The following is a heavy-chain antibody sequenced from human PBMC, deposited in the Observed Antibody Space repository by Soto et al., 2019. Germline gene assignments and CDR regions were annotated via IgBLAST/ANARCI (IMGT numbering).Heavy chain of an antibody. CDR1: GGSISSYY. CDR3: ARGGGIAAAGAYYYYYGMDV. V-gene: IGHV4-4*07. CDR2: IYTSGST. Sequence: SETLSLTCTVSGGSISSYYWSWIRQPAGKGLEWIGRIYTSGSTNYNPSLKSRVTMSVDTSKNQFSLKLSSVTAADTAVYYCARGGGIAAAGAYYYYYGMDVWGQGTTVTVS. D-gene: IGHD6-13*01. J-gene: IGHJ6*02.